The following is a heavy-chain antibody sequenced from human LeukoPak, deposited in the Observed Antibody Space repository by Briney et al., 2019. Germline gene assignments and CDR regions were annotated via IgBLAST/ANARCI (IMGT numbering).Heavy chain of an antibody. CDR3: ASGVVVITTRPFDY. V-gene: IGHV4-39*01. D-gene: IGHD3-22*01. CDR1: GGSISSFSYY. J-gene: IGHJ4*02. Sequence: PSETLSLTCTVSGGSISSFSYYWGWIRQPPGKGLEWIVSMYHNGSTYYNPSLKSRVTISVDTSKNQFSLKLSSVTAADTAVYYCASGVVVITTRPFDYWGQGTLVTVSS. CDR2: MYHNGST.